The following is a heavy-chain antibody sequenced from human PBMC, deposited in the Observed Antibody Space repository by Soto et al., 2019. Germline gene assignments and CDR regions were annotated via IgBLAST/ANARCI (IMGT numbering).Heavy chain of an antibody. CDR3: ARDRKGGATFGWFDP. Sequence: PSETLSLTCAVSGGSISSSNWWSWVRQPPGKGLEWIGEIYHSGSTNYNPSLKSRVTISVDKSKNQFSLKLSSVTAADTAVYYCARDRKGGATFGWFDPWGQGTLVTVSS. J-gene: IGHJ5*02. CDR1: GGSISSSNW. D-gene: IGHD1-26*01. CDR2: IYHSGST. V-gene: IGHV4-4*02.